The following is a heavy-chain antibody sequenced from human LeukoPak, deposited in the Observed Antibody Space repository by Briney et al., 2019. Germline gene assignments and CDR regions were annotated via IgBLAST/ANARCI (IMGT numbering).Heavy chain of an antibody. V-gene: IGHV4-39*07. CDR3: ARDDTYFYDSSGHGFDF. CDR2: IYYIGST. CDR1: GGSISSSPYY. J-gene: IGHJ4*02. Sequence: PSETLSLTCTVSGGSISSSPYYWGWVRQPPGKGLEWIGSIYYIGSTHYNPSLKRRVTISVDTSKNQFSLKLTSVTAADTALYFCARDDTYFYDSSGHGFDFWGPGTLVTVSS. D-gene: IGHD3-22*01.